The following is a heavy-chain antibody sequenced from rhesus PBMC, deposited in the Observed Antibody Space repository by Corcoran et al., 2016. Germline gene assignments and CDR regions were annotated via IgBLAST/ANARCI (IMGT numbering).Heavy chain of an antibody. CDR1: GGSINNDY. D-gene: IGHD1-32*01. Sequence: QVQLQQWGEGLVKPSETLSLTCAVYGGSINNDYWSWIRQPPGKGLEWIGRIRSGGNTNYNPSLKGRVTISTDTSKNQFSLKLSSVTAADTAVYYCARGWNGFDYWGQGVLVTVSS. CDR2: IRSGGNT. J-gene: IGHJ4*01. CDR3: ARGWNGFDY. V-gene: IGHV4-160*01.